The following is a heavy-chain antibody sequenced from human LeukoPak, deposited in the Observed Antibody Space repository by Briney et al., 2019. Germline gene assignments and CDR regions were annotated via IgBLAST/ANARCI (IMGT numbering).Heavy chain of an antibody. Sequence: SETLSLTCTVSGGSISSYYWSWIRQPRGKGLEWIGYIYYSGGTNYNPSLKSRVTISVDTSKNQFSLKLSSVTAADTAVYYCARAHCSGGSCYPDYWGQGTLVTVSS. CDR2: IYYSGGT. D-gene: IGHD2-15*01. V-gene: IGHV4-59*01. J-gene: IGHJ4*02. CDR1: GGSISSYY. CDR3: ARAHCSGGSCYPDY.